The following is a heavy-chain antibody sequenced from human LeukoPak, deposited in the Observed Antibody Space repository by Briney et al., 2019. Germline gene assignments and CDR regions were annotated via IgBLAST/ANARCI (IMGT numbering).Heavy chain of an antibody. D-gene: IGHD2-15*01. V-gene: IGHV4-4*09. J-gene: IGHJ5*02. CDR2: IHTSGST. CDR3: ARLVYSLDGSGYNWFDP. Sequence: SETLSLTCAVSGGAISSNYWSWIRQPPGKGLEWIGYIHTSGSTNYIPSLKSRVTISVDTSKHQFSLKLSSVTAADTAVYYCARLVYSLDGSGYNWFDPWGQGTLVTVSS. CDR1: GGAISSNY.